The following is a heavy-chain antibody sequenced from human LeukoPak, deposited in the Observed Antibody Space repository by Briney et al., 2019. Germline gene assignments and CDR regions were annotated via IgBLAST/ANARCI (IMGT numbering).Heavy chain of an antibody. CDR3: AASLPNIVVVPAAKGPFGS. CDR2: INGGGGGGT. CDR1: GFTFSNYA. J-gene: IGHJ5*02. Sequence: GGSLRLSCAASGFTFSNYAMSWVRQAPGKGLEWVSGINGGGGGGTFHADSVRRRLTISRDNSKNTLYLQMSSLRAEDTAVYYCAASLPNIVVVPAAKGPFGSWGQGTLVTVSS. D-gene: IGHD2-2*01. V-gene: IGHV3-23*01.